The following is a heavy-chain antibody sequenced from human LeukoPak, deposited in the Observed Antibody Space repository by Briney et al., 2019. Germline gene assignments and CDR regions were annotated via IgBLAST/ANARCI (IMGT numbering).Heavy chain of an antibody. J-gene: IGHJ4*02. CDR1: GFTFSTFA. V-gene: IGHV3-23*01. CDR3: ARDQLYSSGWDFDY. D-gene: IGHD6-19*01. CDR2: IFPSGGEI. Sequence: GGSLRLSCAASGFTFSTFAMIWVRQPPGKGLEWVSSIFPSGGEIHYADSVRGRFTISRDNSKSTLSLQMNSLRAEDTAIYYCARDQLYSSGWDFDYWGQGTLVTVSS.